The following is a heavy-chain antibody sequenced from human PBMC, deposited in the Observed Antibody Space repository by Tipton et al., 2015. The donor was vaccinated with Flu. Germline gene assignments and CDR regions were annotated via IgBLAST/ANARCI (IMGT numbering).Heavy chain of an antibody. J-gene: IGHJ5*02. CDR1: GDSIGGDYF. Sequence: TLSLTCSVSGDSIGGDYFWAWIRQPPGQGLEWIGNVHRSGNPYYNPSLKSRVTMSVHTSRNQFSLRLSAVTAADTAVYFCARRTFSNYVSEPKNWFDLWGQGTLVTVSS. V-gene: IGHV4-38-2*01. CDR3: ARRTFSNYVSEPKNWFDL. CDR2: VHRSGNP. D-gene: IGHD4-11*01.